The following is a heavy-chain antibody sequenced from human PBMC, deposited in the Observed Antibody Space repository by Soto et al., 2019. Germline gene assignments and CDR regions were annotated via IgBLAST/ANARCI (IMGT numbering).Heavy chain of an antibody. Sequence: PGGSLRLSCAASGVTVCSNYMGGVRQGTGKGLEWVSVIYSGGSTYYADSVKGRFTISRDNSKNTLYLQMSSLRPEDTAVFHCAVMAGLVVSDDYGLDVWGQGTTVTVSS. D-gene: IGHD2-21*01. CDR3: AVMAGLVVSDDYGLDV. V-gene: IGHV3-66*01. J-gene: IGHJ6*02. CDR1: GVTVCSNY. CDR2: IYSGGST.